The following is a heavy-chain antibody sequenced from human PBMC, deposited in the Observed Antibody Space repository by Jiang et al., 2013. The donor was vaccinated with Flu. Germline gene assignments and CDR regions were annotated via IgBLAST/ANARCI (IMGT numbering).Heavy chain of an antibody. J-gene: IGHJ4*02. Sequence: GLVKPSEILSLTCIVSGGSMSSYYWSWIRQPPGKGLEWIGSIYYSGNTNYNPSLKSRIAISVDTSKNQFSLKVSSVTAADTAIYYCARAYYGTHFDYWGQGALVTVSS. CDR2: IYYSGNT. CDR1: GGSMSSYY. D-gene: IGHD3-10*01. CDR3: ARAYYGTHFDY. V-gene: IGHV4-59*01.